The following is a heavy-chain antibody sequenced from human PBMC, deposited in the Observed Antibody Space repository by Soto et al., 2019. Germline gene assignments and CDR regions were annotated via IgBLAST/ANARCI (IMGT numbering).Heavy chain of an antibody. CDR3: ARRRDIPAYYFDY. J-gene: IGHJ4*02. Sequence: QLQLQESGPGLVKPSETLSLTCTVSGDSINSSSYYWGWVRQPPGNGLEWIGSIYYSGTTYYNPSLKTRVTISVDTSKKQVSLKLNSLTAADTAVYFCARRRDIPAYYFDYWGQGTLVTVSS. CDR1: GDSINSSSYY. V-gene: IGHV4-39*01. D-gene: IGHD3-9*01. CDR2: IYYSGTT.